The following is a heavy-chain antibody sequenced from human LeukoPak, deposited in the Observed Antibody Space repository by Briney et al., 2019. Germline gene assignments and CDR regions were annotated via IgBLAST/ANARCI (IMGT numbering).Heavy chain of an antibody. CDR2: IIPILGIA. CDR1: GGTFSSYT. CDR3: ARDVHDYGDY. J-gene: IGHJ4*02. Sequence: SVKVSCKASGGTFSSYTISWVRQAPGQGLEWMVRIIPILGIANYAQKFQGRVTITADKSTSTAYMELSSLRSEDTAVYYCARDVHDYGDYWGQGTLVTVSS. V-gene: IGHV1-69*04.